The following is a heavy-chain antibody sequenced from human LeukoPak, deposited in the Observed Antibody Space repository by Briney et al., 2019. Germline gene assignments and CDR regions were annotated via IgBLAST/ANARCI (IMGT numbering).Heavy chain of an antibody. J-gene: IGHJ4*02. CDR2: IYYSGNT. V-gene: IGHV4-39*01. CDR1: GGSISSSSYY. D-gene: IGHD5-18*01. CDR3: ASRGYSYGYIDY. Sequence: SETLSLTCTVSGGSISSSSYYWGWIRQPPGKGLEWIGSIYYSGNTYYNPSLKSRVTISVDTSKNQFSLKLSSVTAADTAVYYCASRGYSYGYIDYWGQGTLVTVSS.